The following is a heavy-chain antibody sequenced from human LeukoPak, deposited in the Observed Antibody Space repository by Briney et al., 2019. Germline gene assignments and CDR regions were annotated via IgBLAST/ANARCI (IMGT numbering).Heavy chain of an antibody. CDR2: IYYSGST. CDR3: ARRDYYDSSGLDY. J-gene: IGHJ4*02. CDR1: GGSLSSYY. Sequence: SETLSLTCTVSGGSLSSYYWSWIRQPPGKGLEWIGYIYYSGSTNYNPSLKNRVTISVDTPKNQFSLKLSSVTAADTAVYYCARRDYYDSSGLDYWGQETLVTVSS. D-gene: IGHD3-22*01. V-gene: IGHV4-59*08.